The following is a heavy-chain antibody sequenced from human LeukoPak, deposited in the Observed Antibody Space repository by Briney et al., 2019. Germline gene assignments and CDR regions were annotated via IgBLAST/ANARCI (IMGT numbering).Heavy chain of an antibody. CDR1: GDSVSGNSAA. CDR2: TYYRSKWYN. V-gene: IGHV6-1*01. J-gene: IGHJ6*03. Sequence: SQTLSLTCAISGDSVSGNSAAWNWIRQSPSRGLEWLGRTYYRSKWYNDYAVSVKSRITINPDTSKNQFSLQLNSVTPEDTAVYYCARGSSGSWPHYYYYYYMDVWGKGTTVTVSS. CDR3: ARGSSGSWPHYYYYYYMDV. D-gene: IGHD3-10*01.